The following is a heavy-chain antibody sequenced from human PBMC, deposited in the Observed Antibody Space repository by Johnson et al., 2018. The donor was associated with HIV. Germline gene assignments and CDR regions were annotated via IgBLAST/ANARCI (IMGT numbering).Heavy chain of an antibody. CDR1: GFTFSSYD. CDR2: IGTAGDT. J-gene: IGHJ3*02. Sequence: MLLVESGGGVVQPGRSLRLSCAASGFTFSSYDMHWVRQATGKGLEWVSAIGTAGDTYYPGSVKGRFTISRDNSKNTLYLQMNSLRAEDTAVYYCAKAHGFGEFMIAFDIWGQGTMVTVSS. D-gene: IGHD3-10*01. CDR3: AKAHGFGEFMIAFDI. V-gene: IGHV3-13*01.